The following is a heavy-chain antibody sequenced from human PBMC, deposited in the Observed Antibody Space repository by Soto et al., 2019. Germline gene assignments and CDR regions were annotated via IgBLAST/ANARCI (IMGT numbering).Heavy chain of an antibody. CDR3: ARVRCSGGSCYSGLYGMDV. J-gene: IGHJ6*02. CDR2: IIPILGIA. V-gene: IGHV1-69*02. D-gene: IGHD2-15*01. CDR1: GGTFSSYT. Sequence: GASVKVSCKASGGTFSSYTISWVRQAPGQGLEWMGRIIPILGIANYAQKFQGRVTITADKSTSTAYMELSSLRSEDTAVYYCARVRCSGGSCYSGLYGMDVWGQGTTVTVS.